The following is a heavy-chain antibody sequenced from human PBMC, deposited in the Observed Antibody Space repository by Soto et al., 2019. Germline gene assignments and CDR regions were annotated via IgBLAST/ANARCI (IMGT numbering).Heavy chain of an antibody. V-gene: IGHV4-34*02. CDR1: GGPFSGYY. D-gene: IGHD6-19*01. J-gene: IGHJ4*02. Sequence: QVQLQQWGAGQLKPSETLSLTCAVHGESFSGYGGPFSGYYWSWIRQTPGKGLEWLGEINHRGVANHTPSLKSRVTISVDTSKNQFSLNLNSVTAADTAVYYCARGQRRGGSSRWSLWGQGTLVTVSS. CDR2: INHRGVA. CDR3: ARGQRRGGSSRWSL.